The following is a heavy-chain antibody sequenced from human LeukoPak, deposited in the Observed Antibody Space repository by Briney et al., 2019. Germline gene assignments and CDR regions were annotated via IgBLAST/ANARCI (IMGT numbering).Heavy chain of an antibody. J-gene: IGHJ4*02. CDR2: INHSGST. CDR1: GGSFSGYY. V-gene: IGHV4-34*01. CDR3: ARGPTLYSYGSTQANYFDY. D-gene: IGHD5-18*01. Sequence: SETLSLTCAVYGGSFSGYYWRWIRQPPGRGLEWIGEINHSGSTNYNPSLKSRVTISVDTSKNQFSLKLSSVTAADTAVYYCARGPTLYSYGSTQANYFDYWGQGTLVTVSS.